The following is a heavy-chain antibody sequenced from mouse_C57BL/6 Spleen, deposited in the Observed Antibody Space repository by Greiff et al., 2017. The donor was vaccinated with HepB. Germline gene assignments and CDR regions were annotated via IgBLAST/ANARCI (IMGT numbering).Heavy chain of an antibody. CDR1: GYAFTNYL. V-gene: IGHV1-54*01. CDR3: ARCGAITTVVASMDY. CDR2: INPGSGGT. D-gene: IGHD1-1*01. Sequence: VHLVESGAELVRPGTSVKVSCKASGYAFTNYLIEWVKQRPGQGLEWIGVINPGSGGTNYNEKFKGKATLTADKSSSTAYMQLSSLTSEDSAVYFCARCGAITTVVASMDYWGQGTSVTVSS. J-gene: IGHJ4*01.